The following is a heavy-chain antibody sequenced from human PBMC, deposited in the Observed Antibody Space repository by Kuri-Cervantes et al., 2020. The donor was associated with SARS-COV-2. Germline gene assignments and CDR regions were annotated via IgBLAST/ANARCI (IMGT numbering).Heavy chain of an antibody. V-gene: IGHV3-33*01. CDR1: GFTFNNYG. J-gene: IGHJ4*02. CDR2: IWYDGKNK. Sequence: GGSLRLSCEASGFTFNNYGVHWVRQAPGKGLEWVAVIWYDGKNKYYADSVKGRFTISRDNAKNTLYLQMNSLRAEDTAVYYCARVPHTKYYYDSSGSTHFDYWGQGTLVTVSS. CDR3: ARVPHTKYYYDSSGSTHFDY. D-gene: IGHD3-22*01.